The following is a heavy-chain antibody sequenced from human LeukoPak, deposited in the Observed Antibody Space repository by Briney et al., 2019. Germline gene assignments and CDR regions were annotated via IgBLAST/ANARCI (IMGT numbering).Heavy chain of an antibody. J-gene: IGHJ4*02. CDR3: ARQFGEYLPYFDY. D-gene: IGHD3-10*01. V-gene: IGHV3-21*01. CDR2: IHSSNSYI. Sequence: PGGSLRLSCAASGFSFSIYSMSWVRQAPGKGLGWVSSIHSSNSYIYYADSVRGRFTISRDNAKNSLYLQMNSLRAEDTALYYCARQFGEYLPYFDYWGQGILVTVSS. CDR1: GFSFSIYS.